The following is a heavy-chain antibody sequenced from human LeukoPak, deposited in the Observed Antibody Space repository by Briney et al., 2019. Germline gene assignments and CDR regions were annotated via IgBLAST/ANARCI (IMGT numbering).Heavy chain of an antibody. V-gene: IGHV3-30*02. CDR1: GFTFSHYG. D-gene: IGHD3-16*02. CDR2: IRDDEVTK. CDR3: ARIGRRLGELSSPYYYYGMDV. J-gene: IGHJ6*02. Sequence: PGGSLRLSCAASGFTFSHYGVHWVRQAPGEGLEWVAFIRDDEVTKYYSDSVEGRFTISRDNAKNSLYLQMNSLRAEDTAVYYCARIGRRLGELSSPYYYYGMDVWGQGTTVTVSS.